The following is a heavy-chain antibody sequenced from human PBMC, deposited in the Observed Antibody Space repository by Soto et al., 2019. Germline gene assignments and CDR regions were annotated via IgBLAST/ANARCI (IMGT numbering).Heavy chain of an antibody. CDR3: ARDPYCSSTSCYDGTWS. CDR2: IIPIFGTA. D-gene: IGHD2-2*01. V-gene: IGHV1-69*13. CDR1: GGTFSSYA. J-gene: IGHJ5*02. Sequence: SVKVSCKASGGTFSSYAMSWVRPAPGQGLEWMGGIIPIFGTANYAQKFQGRVTITADESTSTAYMELSSLRSEDTAVYYCARDPYCSSTSCYDGTWSWGQGTLVTVSS.